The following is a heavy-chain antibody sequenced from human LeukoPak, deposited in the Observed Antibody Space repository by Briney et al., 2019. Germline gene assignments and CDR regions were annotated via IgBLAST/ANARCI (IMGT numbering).Heavy chain of an antibody. CDR2: IYYSGST. D-gene: IGHD6-19*01. V-gene: IGHV4-39*07. J-gene: IGHJ4*02. CDR1: GGSISSSSYY. CDR3: ARGAGHWVWYFDY. Sequence: SETLSLTCTVSGGSISSSSYYWGWIRQPPGKGLEWIGSIYYSGSTYYNPSLKSRVTISVDTSKNQFSLKLSSVTAADTAVYYCARGAGHWVWYFDYWGQGTLVTVSS.